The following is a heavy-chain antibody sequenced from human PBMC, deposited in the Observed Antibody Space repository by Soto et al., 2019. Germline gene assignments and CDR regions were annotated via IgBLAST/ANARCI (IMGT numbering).Heavy chain of an antibody. J-gene: IGHJ6*02. Sequence: GGSLRPSCAASGFTLSSYWMNWIRQAPGQGLEWVANIKKDGSEKYYVDSVKGRFIISRDNAKNSLYRQVNYLRAEDTAVYYCARDADASGWYHYGMDVWGQGTMVTVSS. V-gene: IGHV3-7*01. CDR1: GFTLSSYW. CDR3: ARDADASGWYHYGMDV. CDR2: IKKDGSEK. D-gene: IGHD6-19*01.